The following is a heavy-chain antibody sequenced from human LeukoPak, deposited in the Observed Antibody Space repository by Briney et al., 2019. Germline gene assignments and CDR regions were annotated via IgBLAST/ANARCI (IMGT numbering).Heavy chain of an antibody. V-gene: IGHV1-69*06. CDR2: IIPIFGTA. J-gene: IGHJ4*02. CDR1: GGTFSSYA. CDR3: ARDWIGDGYNYYHYFDY. Sequence: SVTVSCKASGGTFSSYAISWVRQAPGHGLEWMGGIIPIFGTANYAQKFQGRVTITADKSTSTAYMELSSLRSEDTAVYYCARDWIGDGYNYYHYFDYWGQGTLVTVSS. D-gene: IGHD5-24*01.